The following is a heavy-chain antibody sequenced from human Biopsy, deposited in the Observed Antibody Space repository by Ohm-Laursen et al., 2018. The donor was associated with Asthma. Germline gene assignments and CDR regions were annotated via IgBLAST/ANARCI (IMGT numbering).Heavy chain of an antibody. CDR2: INAGNGNT. D-gene: IGHD5-12*01. V-gene: IGHV1-3*01. J-gene: IGHJ6*02. CDR1: GDSFRNYA. Sequence: ASVKVPCKASGDSFRNYAISWVRQAPGQGLEWMGWINAGNGNTKYSQKFQGRVTITRDTSASTAYMDLSSLSSEDTAVYYCARGYSGSDRIVYYYSGLEVWGQGTTVTVSS. CDR3: ARGYSGSDRIVYYYSGLEV.